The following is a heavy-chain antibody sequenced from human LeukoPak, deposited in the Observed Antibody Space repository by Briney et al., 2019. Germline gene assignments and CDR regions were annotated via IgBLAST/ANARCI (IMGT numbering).Heavy chain of an antibody. V-gene: IGHV4-59*01. D-gene: IGHD1-20*01. CDR2: IYYSGST. Sequence: PSETLSLTCTVSGGSISSYYWSWIRQPPGKGLEWIGYIYYSGSTNYNPSLKSRVTISVDTSKNQFSLKLSSVTAADTAVYYCARGGPYSSSWMAYNWNDVEHNWFDPWGQGTLVTVSS. J-gene: IGHJ5*02. CDR3: ARGGPYSSSWMAYNWNDVEHNWFDP. CDR1: GGSISSYY.